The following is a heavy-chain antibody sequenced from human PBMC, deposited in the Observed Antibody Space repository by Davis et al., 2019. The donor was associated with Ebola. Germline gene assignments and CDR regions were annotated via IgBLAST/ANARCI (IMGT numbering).Heavy chain of an antibody. V-gene: IGHV6-1*01. CDR2: TYYRSKWYT. CDR3: AKGYLLFDY. D-gene: IGHD1-1*01. Sequence: SQTLSLTCAISGDSVSRNSGAWDWIRQSPSRGLEWLGRTYYRSKWYTDYALSVKSRITINPDTSKNQFSLQLNSVTPEDTAVYYCAKGYLLFDYWGQGTLVTVSS. J-gene: IGHJ4*02. CDR1: GDSVSRNSGA.